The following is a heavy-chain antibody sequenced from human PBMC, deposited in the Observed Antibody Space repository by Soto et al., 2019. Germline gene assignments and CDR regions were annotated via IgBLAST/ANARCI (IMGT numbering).Heavy chain of an antibody. CDR1: GGSVSSGSYY. J-gene: IGHJ4*02. CDR3: ARYNVILASFDY. V-gene: IGHV4-61*01. CDR2: IYYSGST. Sequence: QVQLQESGPGLVKPSETLSLTCTVSGGSVSSGSYYWSWIRQPPGKGLEWIGYIYYSGSTNYNPSLKSRFTISVDTSKNQFSLKLSSVTAADTAVYYCARYNVILASFDYWGQGTLVTVSS. D-gene: IGHD1-20*01.